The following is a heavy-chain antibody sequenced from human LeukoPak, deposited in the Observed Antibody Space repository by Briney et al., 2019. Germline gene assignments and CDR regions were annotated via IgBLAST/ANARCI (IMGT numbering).Heavy chain of an antibody. V-gene: IGHV3-30-3*01. J-gene: IGHJ3*02. CDR1: GFTFSSYW. Sequence: GGSLRLSCAASGFTFSSYWMTWVRQAPGKGLEWVAVISYDGSNKYYADSVKGRFTISRDNSKNTLYLQMNSLRAEDTAVYYCARDRRWLQLGAFDIWGQGTMVTVSS. CDR2: ISYDGSNK. D-gene: IGHD5-24*01. CDR3: ARDRRWLQLGAFDI.